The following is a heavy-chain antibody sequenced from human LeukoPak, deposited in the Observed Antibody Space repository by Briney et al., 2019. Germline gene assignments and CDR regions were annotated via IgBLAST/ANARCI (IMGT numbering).Heavy chain of an antibody. Sequence: GGSLRLSCAASGFTFSSYGMHWVRQAAGKRLEWVAFIRYDGSNKYYADSVKGRFTISRDNSKNTLYPQMNSLRAEDTAVYYCAPTRGYFDYWGQGTLVTVSS. CDR3: APTRGYFDY. CDR1: GFTFSSYG. V-gene: IGHV3-30*02. CDR2: IRYDGSNK. J-gene: IGHJ4*02.